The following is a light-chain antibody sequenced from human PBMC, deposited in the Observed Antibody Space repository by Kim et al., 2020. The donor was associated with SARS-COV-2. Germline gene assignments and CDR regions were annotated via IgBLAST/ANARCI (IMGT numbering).Light chain of an antibody. CDR3: HQTSSFPYT. CDR2: YTS. Sequence: SVTPKEKVTITCRASQSVGSSLHWFQQKPAQSPKLLIKYTSQSISGVPSRFSGSVSGTDFTLTINSLEAEDAAAYFCHQTSSFPYTFGQGTKLEI. CDR1: QSVGSS. J-gene: IGKJ2*01. V-gene: IGKV6D-21*02.